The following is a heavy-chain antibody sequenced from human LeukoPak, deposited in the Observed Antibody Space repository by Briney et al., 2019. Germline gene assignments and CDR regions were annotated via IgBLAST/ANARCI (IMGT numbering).Heavy chain of an antibody. CDR2: INHSGST. D-gene: IGHD2-21*01. V-gene: IGHV4-34*01. CDR3: ARESIGTSYYYYGMDV. CDR1: GGSFSGYY. Sequence: SETLSLTCAVYGGSFSGYYWSWIRQPPGKGLEWIGEINHSGSTNYNPSLKSRVTISVDTSKNQFSLKLSSVTAADTAVYYCARESIGTSYYYYGMDVWGQGTTVTVSS. J-gene: IGHJ6*02.